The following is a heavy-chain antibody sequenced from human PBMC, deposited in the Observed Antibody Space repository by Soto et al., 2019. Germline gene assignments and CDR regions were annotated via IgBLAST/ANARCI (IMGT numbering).Heavy chain of an antibody. D-gene: IGHD1-26*01. J-gene: IGHJ4*02. CDR2: IYPGDSDT. V-gene: IGHV5-51*01. CDR3: ARPARGSFVDY. CDR1: GYSFTSYW. Sequence: EECLTISCKGSGYSFTSYWIVWVLQMPGKGLEWMGIIYPGDSDTRYSPSFQGQVTISADKSISTAYLQWSSLKASDTAMYYCARPARGSFVDYWGQGTLVTVSS.